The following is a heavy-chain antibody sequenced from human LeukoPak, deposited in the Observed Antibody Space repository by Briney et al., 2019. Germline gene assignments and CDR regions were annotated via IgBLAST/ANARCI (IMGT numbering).Heavy chain of an antibody. V-gene: IGHV3-48*03. J-gene: IGHJ6*03. CDR3: ARERVEQQLVLRYSYYYMDV. Sequence: PGGSLRLSCVASGFSFSSYEMNWVRQAPGKGLEWVSYISSSGSSIYYGDSVKGRFTISRDNAKNSLYLQMNSLRAEDAAVYYCARERVEQQLVLRYSYYYMDVWGKGTTVTVSS. D-gene: IGHD6-13*01. CDR2: ISSSGSSI. CDR1: GFSFSSYE.